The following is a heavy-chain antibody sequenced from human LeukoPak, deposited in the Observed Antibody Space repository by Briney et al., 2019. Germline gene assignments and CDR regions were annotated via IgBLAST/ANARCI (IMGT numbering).Heavy chain of an antibody. V-gene: IGHV3-23*01. CDR3: ARDRLLGDYYYYGMDV. J-gene: IGHJ6*02. Sequence: GGSLRLSCAASGFTFSNYAMTWVRQAPGKGLEWVSILNGSGGATYYADSVKGRFTISRDNAKNSLYLQMNSLRAEDTAVYYCARDRLLGDYYYYGMDVWGQGTTVTVSS. CDR1: GFTFSNYA. CDR2: LNGSGGAT. D-gene: IGHD1-26*01.